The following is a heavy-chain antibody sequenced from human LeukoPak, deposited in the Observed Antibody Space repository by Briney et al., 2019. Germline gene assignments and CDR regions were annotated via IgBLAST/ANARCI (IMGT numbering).Heavy chain of an antibody. CDR3: ARGSYGDYISSWFDP. D-gene: IGHD4-17*01. J-gene: IGHJ5*02. CDR2: ISGGGDAT. Sequence: GGSLRLSCAASGFTFSRHSMNWVRQAPGKGLERSSYISGGGDATYYADSVKGRFTVSRNSEDSLYLQMDSLRAEDTAVYFCARGSYGDYISSWFDPWGQGTLVTVSS. V-gene: IGHV3-48*04. CDR1: GFTFSRHS.